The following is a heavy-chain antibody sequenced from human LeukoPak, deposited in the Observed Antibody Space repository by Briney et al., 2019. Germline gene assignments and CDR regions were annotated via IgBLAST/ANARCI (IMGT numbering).Heavy chain of an antibody. D-gene: IGHD1-26*01. CDR3: AKDIDSGSYYDY. Sequence: TGGSLRLSCAASGFTFSSYSMNWVRQAPGKGLEWVSAISGSGGSTYYADSVKGRFTISRDNSKNTLYLQMSSLRAEDTAVYYCAKDIDSGSYYDYWGQGTLVTVSS. V-gene: IGHV3-23*01. CDR1: GFTFSSYS. CDR2: ISGSGGST. J-gene: IGHJ4*02.